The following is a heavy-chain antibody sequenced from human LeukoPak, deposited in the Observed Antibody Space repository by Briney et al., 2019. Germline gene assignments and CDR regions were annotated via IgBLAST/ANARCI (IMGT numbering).Heavy chain of an antibody. V-gene: IGHV1-2*02. CDR2: INPNSGGT. D-gene: IGHD3/OR15-3a*01. CDR3: ARDWLGTGPIDY. CDR1: GYTFTSYG. Sequence: GASVKVSCKASGYTFTSYGISWVRQAPGQGLEWMGWINPNSGGTNYAQKFQGRVTMTRDTSISTAYMELSRLRSDDTAVYYCARDWLGTGPIDYWGQGTLVTVSS. J-gene: IGHJ4*02.